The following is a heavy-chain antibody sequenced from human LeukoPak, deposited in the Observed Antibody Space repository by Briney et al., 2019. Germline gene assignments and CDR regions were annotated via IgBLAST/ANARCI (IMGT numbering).Heavy chain of an antibody. D-gene: IGHD1-26*01. CDR1: GFTFYTYA. J-gene: IGHJ4*02. CDR2: ISGRGDST. Sequence: PGGSLRLSCAASGFTFYTYAMSWVRQAPGKGLEWVSAISGRGDSTNYADSVKGRFTISRDNSKNTLYLQMNSLRAEDTAVYYCAKDSPSSGNYSPIDYWGQGTLVTVSS. CDR3: AKDSPSSGNYSPIDY. V-gene: IGHV3-23*01.